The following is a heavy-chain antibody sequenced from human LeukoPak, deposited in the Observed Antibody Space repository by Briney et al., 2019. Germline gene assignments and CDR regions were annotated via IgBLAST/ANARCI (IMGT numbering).Heavy chain of an antibody. J-gene: IGHJ4*02. CDR1: GFTFSNYA. D-gene: IGHD6-19*01. Sequence: GGSLGLSCAASGFTFSNYAMSWVRQAAGRGLEWVSPISSRGDSTHDADSVKGRFTISRDNYKNSLYLQMNSLRAEDTSVYYCAKGPRPDITVAHTLEKWGQGTLVTVSS. V-gene: IGHV3-23*01. CDR2: ISSRGDST. CDR3: AKGPRPDITVAHTLEK.